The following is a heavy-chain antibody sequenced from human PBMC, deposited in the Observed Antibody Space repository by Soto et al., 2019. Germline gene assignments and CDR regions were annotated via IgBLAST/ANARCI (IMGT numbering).Heavy chain of an antibody. Sequence: ASVKVSCKASGYTFTSYGISWVRQAPGQGLEWMGWISAYNGNTNYAQKLQGRVTMTTDTSTSTAYMELRSLRSDDTAVYYCARDHFFGGYSGYDSLAGAWFDPWGQGTQVTVSS. V-gene: IGHV1-18*01. CDR3: ARDHFFGGYSGYDSLAGAWFDP. CDR2: ISAYNGNT. D-gene: IGHD5-12*01. CDR1: GYTFTSYG. J-gene: IGHJ5*02.